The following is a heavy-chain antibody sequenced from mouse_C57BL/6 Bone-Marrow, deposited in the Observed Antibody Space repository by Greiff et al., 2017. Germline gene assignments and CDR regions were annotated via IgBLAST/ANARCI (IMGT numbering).Heavy chain of an antibody. CDR2: IDPENGDT. CDR1: GFNIKDDY. D-gene: IGHD2-1*01. Sequence: EVKLQESGAELVRPGASVKLSCTASGFNIKDDYMHWVKQRPEQGLEWIGWIDPENGDTEYASKFQGKATITADTSSNTAYLQLSSLTSEDTAVYYCTSNRAMDYWGQGTSVTVSS. CDR3: TSNRAMDY. V-gene: IGHV14-4*01. J-gene: IGHJ4*01.